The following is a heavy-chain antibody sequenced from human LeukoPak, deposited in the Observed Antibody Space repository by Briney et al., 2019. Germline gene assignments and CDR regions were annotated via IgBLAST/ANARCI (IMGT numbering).Heavy chain of an antibody. CDR1: GFTFSSYA. CDR2: ISSNGGST. D-gene: IGHD3-10*01. Sequence: GGSLRLSCAASGFTFSSYAMHWVRQAPGKGLEYVSAISSNGGSTYYANSVKGRFTISRDNSKNTLYLQMGSLRAEDMAVYYCARGRHMVRGVIITGSQYDYWGQGTLVTASS. V-gene: IGHV3-64*01. J-gene: IGHJ4*02. CDR3: ARGRHMVRGVIITGSQYDY.